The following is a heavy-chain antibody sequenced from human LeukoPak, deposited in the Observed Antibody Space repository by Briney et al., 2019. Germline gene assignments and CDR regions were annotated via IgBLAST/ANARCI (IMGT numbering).Heavy chain of an antibody. Sequence: SVKVTCKAPGGTFSSYAISWVRQAPGQGLEWMGRIIPIFGTANYAQKFQGRVTINTDESTSTAYMELSSLRSEDTAVYYCARASRPKVPLFVDWGQGTLVTVPS. CDR2: IIPIFGTA. CDR3: ARASRPKVPLFVD. D-gene: IGHD3-3*01. CDR1: GGTFSSYA. V-gene: IGHV1-69*05. J-gene: IGHJ4*02.